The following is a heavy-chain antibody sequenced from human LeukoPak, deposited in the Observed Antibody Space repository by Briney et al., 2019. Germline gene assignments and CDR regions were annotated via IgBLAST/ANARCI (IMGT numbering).Heavy chain of an antibody. V-gene: IGHV3-23*01. CDR2: ISGSGAST. J-gene: IGHJ4*02. CDR1: GFTLSTNA. D-gene: IGHD1-26*01. CDR3: AKDVGKWESLHFFDY. Sequence: GGSLRLSCLTSGFTLSTNAMSWVRQAPGKGLEWISGISGSGASTYYADSVKGRFTISRDDSRSTLYLQMNSLRGDDTAVYYCAKDVGKWESLHFFDYWGQGTLVTVSS.